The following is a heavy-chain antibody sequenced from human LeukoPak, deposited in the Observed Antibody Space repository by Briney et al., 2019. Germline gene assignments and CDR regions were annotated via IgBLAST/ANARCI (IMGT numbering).Heavy chain of an antibody. J-gene: IGHJ4*02. CDR1: GFTVITND. D-gene: IGHD1-14*01. CDR3: ARGVEPLAANTLAY. Sequence: GGSLRLSCAASGFTVITNDMTWVRQAPGKGLKWVSVLYSDGNTKYADSVQGRFTISRDNSKNTLYLEMNSLSPDDTAVYYCARGVEPLAANTLAYWGQGTLVTVSS. V-gene: IGHV3-53*01. CDR2: LYSDGNT.